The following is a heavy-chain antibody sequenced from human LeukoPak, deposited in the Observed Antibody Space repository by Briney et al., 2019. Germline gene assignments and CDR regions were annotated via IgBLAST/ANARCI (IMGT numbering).Heavy chain of an antibody. J-gene: IGHJ6*03. V-gene: IGHV1-2*06. CDR1: GYTFTGYY. CDR2: INPNSGGT. D-gene: IGHD6-13*01. CDR3: ARDSSSNYSYYYMDV. Sequence: ASVKVSCKASGYTFTGYYMHWVRQAPGQGLEWMGRINPNSGGTNYAQKFQGRVTMTRDTSISTAYMELSRLRSDDTAVYYCARDSSSNYSYYYMDVWGKGTTVTVSS.